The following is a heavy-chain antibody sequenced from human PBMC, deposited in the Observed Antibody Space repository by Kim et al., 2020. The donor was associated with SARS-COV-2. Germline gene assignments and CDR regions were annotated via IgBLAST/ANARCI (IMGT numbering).Heavy chain of an antibody. CDR3: ARQGSGSYYKEGYFDY. J-gene: IGHJ4*02. Sequence: SLKSRVTISVDTSKNQFSLKLSSVTAADTAVYYCARQGSGSYYKEGYFDYWGQGTLVTVSS. V-gene: IGHV4-59*08. D-gene: IGHD3-10*01.